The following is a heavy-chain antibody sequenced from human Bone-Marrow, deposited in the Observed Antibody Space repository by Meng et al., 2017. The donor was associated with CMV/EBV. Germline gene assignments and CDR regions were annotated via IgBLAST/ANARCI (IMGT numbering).Heavy chain of an antibody. CDR1: GYTFTSYG. D-gene: IGHD4-11*01. CDR2: IIPIFGTA. J-gene: IGHJ6*02. V-gene: IGHV1-69*05. Sequence: SVKVSCKASGYTFTSYGISWVRQAPGQGLEWMGGIIPIFGTANYAQKFQGRVTITTDESTSTAYMELSSLRSEDTAVYYCASRLYSNYFYGMDVWGQGTTVTVSS. CDR3: ASRLYSNYFYGMDV.